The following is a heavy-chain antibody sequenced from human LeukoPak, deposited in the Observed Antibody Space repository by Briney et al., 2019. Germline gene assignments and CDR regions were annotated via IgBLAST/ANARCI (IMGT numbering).Heavy chain of an antibody. D-gene: IGHD3-22*01. Sequence: PSETLSLTCAVYGGSFSGYYWSWIRQPPGKGLEWIGYIYYSGSTNYNPSLKSRVTISLDTSKNHVSLHLRSVTATDTAVYYCARGVVVISAFDIWGQGTLVTVSS. J-gene: IGHJ3*02. CDR2: IYYSGST. V-gene: IGHV4-34*11. CDR1: GGSFSGYY. CDR3: ARGVVVISAFDI.